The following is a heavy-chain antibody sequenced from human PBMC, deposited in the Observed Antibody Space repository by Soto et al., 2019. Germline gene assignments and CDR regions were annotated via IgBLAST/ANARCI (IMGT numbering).Heavy chain of an antibody. D-gene: IGHD3-16*01. CDR2: ISGSGGST. CDR3: AKGGSSPYYYSGMEV. V-gene: IGHV3-23*01. J-gene: IGHJ6*02. CDR1: GFTFSSYA. Sequence: PGGSLRLSCAASGFTFSSYAMSWVRQAPGKGLEWVSAISGSGGSTYYADSVKGRFTISRDNSKNTLYLQMNSLRAEDTAVYYCAKGGSSPYYYSGMEVWGQGTTVTVSS.